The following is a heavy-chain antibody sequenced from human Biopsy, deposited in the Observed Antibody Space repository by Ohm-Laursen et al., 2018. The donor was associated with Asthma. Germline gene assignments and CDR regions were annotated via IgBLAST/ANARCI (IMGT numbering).Heavy chain of an antibody. CDR2: ISYDGSNK. J-gene: IGHJ4*02. CDR3: ASQSSGPDFWSGYYYFDY. Sequence: SLRLSCSASGFTFSSYGMHWVRQAPGKGLEWLAVISYDGSNKYYADSVKGRFTISRDNSKNTLYLQMNSLRAEDTAVYYCASQSSGPDFWSGYYYFDYWGQGTLVTVSS. D-gene: IGHD3-3*01. V-gene: IGHV3-30*03. CDR1: GFTFSSYG.